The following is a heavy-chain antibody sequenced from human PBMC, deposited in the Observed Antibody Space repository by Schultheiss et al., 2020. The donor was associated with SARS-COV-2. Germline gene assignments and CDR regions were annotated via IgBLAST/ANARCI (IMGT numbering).Heavy chain of an antibody. CDR2: ISNDGNYI. CDR3: ARGYYDFWSGYHNWFDP. J-gene: IGHJ5*02. Sequence: GGSLRLSCAASGFTFSNFWMHWVRQAPGKGLVWVARISNDGNYIGYADSVKGRFTISRDNSKNTLYLQMNSLRAEDTAVYYCARGYYDFWSGYHNWFDPWGQGTLVTVSS. CDR1: GFTFSNFW. D-gene: IGHD3-3*01. V-gene: IGHV3-74*01.